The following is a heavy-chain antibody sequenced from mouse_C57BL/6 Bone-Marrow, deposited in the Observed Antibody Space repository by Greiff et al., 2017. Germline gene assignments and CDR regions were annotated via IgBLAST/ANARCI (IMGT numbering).Heavy chain of an antibody. J-gene: IGHJ1*03. CDR3: ARHYYSNYGYFDV. CDR2: IYPGSGST. CDR1: GYTFTSYW. V-gene: IGHV1-55*01. D-gene: IGHD2-5*01. Sequence: QVQLQQPGAELVKPGASVKMSCKASGYTFTSYWITWVKQRPGQGLEWIGDIYPGSGSTNYTEKFQGKATLTVDTSSTTAYMQLSSLTSEDSAVYYCARHYYSNYGYFDVWGTGTTVTVSS.